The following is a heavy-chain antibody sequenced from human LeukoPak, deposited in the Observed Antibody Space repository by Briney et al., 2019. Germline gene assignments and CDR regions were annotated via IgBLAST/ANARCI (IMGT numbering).Heavy chain of an antibody. CDR3: AREGVWEKWLVYYFDY. CDR2: ISAYNGNT. D-gene: IGHD6-19*01. V-gene: IGHV1-18*01. CDR1: GYAFTSYG. Sequence: ASVKVSCKASGYAFTSYGISWVRQAPGQGLEWMGWISAYNGNTNYAQKLQGRVTMTTDTSTSTAYMELRSLRSDDTAVYYCAREGVWEKWLVYYFDYWGQGTLVTVSS. J-gene: IGHJ4*02.